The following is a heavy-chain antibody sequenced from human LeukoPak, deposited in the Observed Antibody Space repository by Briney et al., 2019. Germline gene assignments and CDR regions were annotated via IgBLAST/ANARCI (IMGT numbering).Heavy chain of an antibody. V-gene: IGHV3-7*01. J-gene: IGHJ4*02. CDR3: ARQRYSDY. Sequence: GGSLRLSCAASGFTFSSYWMTWVRQAPGKGLEWVANIKEDGSENSYVESVKGRFTISRDNAKNSLYLQLNSLRAEDTAVYFCARQRYSDYWGQGTLVTVSS. D-gene: IGHD1-1*01. CDR1: GFTFSSYW. CDR2: IKEDGSEN.